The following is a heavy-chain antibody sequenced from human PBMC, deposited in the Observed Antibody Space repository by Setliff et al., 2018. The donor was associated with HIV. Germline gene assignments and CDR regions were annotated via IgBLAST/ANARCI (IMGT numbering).Heavy chain of an antibody. J-gene: IGHJ4*02. D-gene: IGHD4-17*01. CDR1: DSGTYY. Sequence: SETLSLTCTVSDSGTYYWSWIRQPAGKGLEWIGRVSSRGDTNYNPSLKSRVTMSVDTSTNQFSLKLTSVTASDTAVYYCARAAAGNTGPFDLWGQGSPVTVSS. CDR2: VSSRGDT. CDR3: ARAAAGNTGPFDL. V-gene: IGHV4-4*07.